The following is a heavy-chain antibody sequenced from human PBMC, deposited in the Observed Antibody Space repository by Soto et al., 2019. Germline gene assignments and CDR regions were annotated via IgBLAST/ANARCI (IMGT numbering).Heavy chain of an antibody. CDR3: AKDLHIVSSNYYFDY. V-gene: IGHV3-23*01. D-gene: IGHD5-12*01. CDR1: GFTFSSYA. Sequence: EVQLLESGGGLVQPGGSLRLSCAASGFTFSSYAMSWVRQSPGKGLEWVSTINGSGGSTYYADSVKGRFTISRYNSKNTLNLQMNSLRSEDTAVYYCAKDLHIVSSNYYFDYWGQGTLVTVSS. CDR2: INGSGGST. J-gene: IGHJ4*02.